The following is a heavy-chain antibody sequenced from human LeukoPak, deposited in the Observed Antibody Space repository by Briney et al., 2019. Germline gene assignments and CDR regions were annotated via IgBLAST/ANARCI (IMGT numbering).Heavy chain of an antibody. CDR3: TSDSWAYYDFWSGYYYPKYYFDY. CDR2: IKSKTDGGTT. J-gene: IGHJ4*02. Sequence: GGSLRLSCAASGFTFSNAWMSWVRQAPGKGLEWVGRIKSKTDGGTTDYAAPVKGRFTISRDDSKNTLYLQVNSLKTEDTAVYYCTSDSWAYYDFWSGYYYPKYYFDYWGQGTLVTVSS. V-gene: IGHV3-15*01. CDR1: GFTFSNAW. D-gene: IGHD3-3*01.